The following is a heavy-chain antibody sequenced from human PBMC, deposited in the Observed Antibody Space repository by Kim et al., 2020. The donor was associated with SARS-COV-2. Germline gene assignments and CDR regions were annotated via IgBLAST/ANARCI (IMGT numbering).Heavy chain of an antibody. V-gene: IGHV4-59*13. CDR3: ARDGGWSGSYYDY. D-gene: IGHD3-10*01. CDR2: IYYSGST. Sequence: SETLSLTCTVSGGSISSYYWSWIRQPPGKGLEWIGYIYYSGSTNYNPSLKSRVTISVDTSKNQFSLKLSSVTAADTAVYYCARDGGWSGSYYDYWGQGTLVTVSS. J-gene: IGHJ4*02. CDR1: GGSISSYY.